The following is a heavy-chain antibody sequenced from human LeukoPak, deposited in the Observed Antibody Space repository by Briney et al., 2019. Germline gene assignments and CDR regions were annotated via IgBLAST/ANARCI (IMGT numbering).Heavy chain of an antibody. CDR2: ISSSSSYI. Sequence: PGGSLRLSCAASGFTFSSYSMNWVRQAPGKGLEWVSSISSSSSYIYYADSVKGRFTISRDNAKNSLYLQMNSLRAEDTAVYYCARELRFSEWLLHESSYYYYYGMDVWGQGTTVTVSS. CDR1: GFTFSSYS. D-gene: IGHD3-3*01. J-gene: IGHJ6*02. V-gene: IGHV3-21*01. CDR3: ARELRFSEWLLHESSYYYYYGMDV.